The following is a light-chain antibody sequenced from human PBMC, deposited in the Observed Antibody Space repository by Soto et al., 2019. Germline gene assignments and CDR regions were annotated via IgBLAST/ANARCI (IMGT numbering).Light chain of an antibody. V-gene: IGKV3-20*01. J-gene: IGKJ1*01. Sequence: EIVLTQSPGTLSLSPGERATLSCRASQSVSSSYLAWYQQKPGQAPRLPIYGASSRATGIPDRFSGSGSGTDFTLTISRLEPEDFAVYYCQQYGSSPFGQGTKVDIK. CDR3: QQYGSSP. CDR1: QSVSSSY. CDR2: GAS.